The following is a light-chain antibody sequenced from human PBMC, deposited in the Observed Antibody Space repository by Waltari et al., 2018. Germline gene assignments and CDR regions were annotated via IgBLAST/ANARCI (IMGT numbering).Light chain of an antibody. CDR1: QNIGNY. CDR2: GAS. Sequence: IVLTQSPGTLSLSPGGRATLSCMASQNIGNYLAWYQQKPGQAPRLVIYGASSRPAGIPDRFSGSGSVADFSLTISRLEPEDFAVYYCQHHVRLPATFGQGTKV. J-gene: IGKJ1*01. V-gene: IGKV3-20*01. CDR3: QHHVRLPAT.